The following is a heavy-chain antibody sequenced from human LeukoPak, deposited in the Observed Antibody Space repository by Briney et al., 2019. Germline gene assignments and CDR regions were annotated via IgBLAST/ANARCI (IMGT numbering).Heavy chain of an antibody. J-gene: IGHJ3*02. D-gene: IGHD3-22*01. V-gene: IGHV3-23*01. Sequence: GGSLRLSCAASGFSFSSYAMSWVRQAPGKGLEWVSAISGSGGSTYYADSVKGRFTISRDNSKNTLYLQMNSLRAEDTAIYYCAKGRAYDSSGWDAFDIWGQGTMVTVSS. CDR3: AKGRAYDSSGWDAFDI. CDR1: GFSFSSYA. CDR2: ISGSGGST.